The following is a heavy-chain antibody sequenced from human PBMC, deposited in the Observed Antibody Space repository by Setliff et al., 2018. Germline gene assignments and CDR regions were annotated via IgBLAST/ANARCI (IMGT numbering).Heavy chain of an antibody. CDR1: GGSLSTYY. CDR3: ARTGTYRYFDS. D-gene: IGHD1-1*01. CDR2: IYYSGTT. J-gene: IGHJ4*02. Sequence: PSETLSLTCAVSGGSLSTYYWTWIRQPPGKGLEWIGYIYYSGTTKYNPSLKSRVTISVDTSKNQFSLKLTSVTAADTAVYYCARTGTYRYFDSWGQGTRVTVSS. V-gene: IGHV4-59*08.